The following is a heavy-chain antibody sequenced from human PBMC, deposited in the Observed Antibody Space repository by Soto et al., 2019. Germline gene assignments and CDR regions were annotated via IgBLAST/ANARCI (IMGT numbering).Heavy chain of an antibody. CDR1: GCTFSSYA. V-gene: IGHV1-69*13. CDR3: ARDPGGPRITMVRGQNYYYGMDV. J-gene: IGHJ6*02. D-gene: IGHD3-10*01. Sequence: GAAVKVSCKASGCTFSSYAISWVRQAPGQGLEWMGGIIPIFGTANYAQKFQGRVTITADESTSTAYMELSSLRSEDTAVYYCARDPGGPRITMVRGQNYYYGMDVWGQGTTVTVSS. CDR2: IIPIFGTA.